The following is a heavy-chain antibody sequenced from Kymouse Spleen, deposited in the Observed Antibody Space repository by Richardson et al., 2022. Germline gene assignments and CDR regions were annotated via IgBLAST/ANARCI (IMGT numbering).Heavy chain of an antibody. V-gene: IGHV1-24*d01. J-gene: IGHJ6*02. Sequence: QVQLVQSGAEVKKPGASVKVSCKVSGYTLTELSMHWVRQAPGKGLEWMGGFDPEDGETIYAQKFQGRVTMTEDTSTDTAYMDLSSLRSEDTAVYYCATGGITMVRGVIHSDYYYGMDVWGQGTTVTVSS. CDR2: FDPEDGET. CDR3: ATGGITMVRGVIHSDYYYGMDV. D-gene: IGHD3-10*01. CDR1: GYTLTELS.